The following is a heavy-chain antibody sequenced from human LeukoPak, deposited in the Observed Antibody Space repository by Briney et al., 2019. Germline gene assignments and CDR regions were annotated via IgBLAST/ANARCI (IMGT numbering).Heavy chain of an antibody. Sequence: GGSLRLSCAASGFTFSSYSMNWVRQAPGKGLEWVSSISSSSSYIYYADSVKGRFTISRDNSKNTLYLQMDSLRAEDTAVYYCAREVFGRGRVAIPFDYWGQGTLVTVSS. J-gene: IGHJ4*02. CDR1: GFTFSSYS. CDR3: AREVFGRGRVAIPFDY. V-gene: IGHV3-21*01. CDR2: ISSSSSYI. D-gene: IGHD2-2*01.